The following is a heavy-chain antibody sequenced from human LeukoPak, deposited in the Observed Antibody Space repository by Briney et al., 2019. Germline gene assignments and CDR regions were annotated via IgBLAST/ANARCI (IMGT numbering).Heavy chain of an antibody. CDR3: AREVYYDSSGPRFDI. J-gene: IGHJ3*02. CDR1: GFTFSDYY. D-gene: IGHD3-22*01. Sequence: GGSLRLSCAASGFTFSDYYMSWIRQAPGKGLEWVSYISSSGSTIYYADSVKGRFTISRDNAKNSLYLQMNSQRAEDTAVYYCAREVYYDSSGPRFDIWGQGTMVTVSS. CDR2: ISSSGSTI. V-gene: IGHV3-11*01.